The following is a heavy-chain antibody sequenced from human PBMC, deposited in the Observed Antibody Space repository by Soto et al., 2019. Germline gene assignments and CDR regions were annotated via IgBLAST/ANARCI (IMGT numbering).Heavy chain of an antibody. D-gene: IGHD2-2*01. CDR3: ATGIVVPAALYSYYGMDV. CDR2: FDPEDGET. CDR1: GYTLTELS. J-gene: IGHJ6*02. V-gene: IGHV1-24*01. Sequence: ASVKVSCKVSGYTLTELSMHWVRQAPGKGLEWMGGFDPEDGETIYAQKFQGRVTMTEDTSTDTAYMELSSLRSEDTAVYYCATGIVVPAALYSYYGMDVWGPGTTVTVFS.